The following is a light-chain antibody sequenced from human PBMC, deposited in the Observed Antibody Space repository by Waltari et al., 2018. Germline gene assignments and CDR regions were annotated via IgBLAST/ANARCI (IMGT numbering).Light chain of an antibody. CDR2: GNH. CDR3: QSFDSNVRGGVV. V-gene: IGLV1-40*01. CDR1: SSNIGAGHD. J-gene: IGLJ3*02. Sequence: QSILTQPTSVSGAPGQRVTISCTGSSSNIGAGHDVHWYQAFPGTAPKLLIYGNHNRPSGVPDRCSGSKSGSSASLAINGLQAEDEADYYCQSFDSNVRGGVVFGGGTKVTVL.